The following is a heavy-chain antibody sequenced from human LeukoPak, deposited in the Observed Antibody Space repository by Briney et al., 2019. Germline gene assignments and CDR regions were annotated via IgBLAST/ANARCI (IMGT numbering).Heavy chain of an antibody. V-gene: IGHV4-34*01. D-gene: IGHD2-15*01. CDR1: GESFSGYC. J-gene: IGHJ4*02. CDR2: INHSRST. Sequence: PSETLSLTCAVYGESFSGYCWTWIRQPPGKGLDWIGDINHSRSTNYNPSLKSRVTISIDTSKNQFSLTLRSVTAADTAVYYCARAPAVRAIDYWGQGTLVTVSS. CDR3: ARAPAVRAIDY.